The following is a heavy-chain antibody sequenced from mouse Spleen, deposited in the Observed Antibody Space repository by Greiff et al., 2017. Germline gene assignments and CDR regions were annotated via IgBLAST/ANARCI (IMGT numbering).Heavy chain of an antibody. V-gene: IGHV10-1*01. D-gene: IGHD1-1*01. CDR3: VRHGPIYYYDGSYVDAMDY. CDR2: IRSKSNNYAT. Sequence: EADGGLVQPKGSLKLSCAASGFSFNTYAMNWVRQAPGKGLEWVARIRSKSNNYATYYADSVKDRFTISRDDSESMLYLQMNNLKTEDTAMYYCVRHGPIYYYDGSYVDAMDYWGQGTSVTVSS. CDR1: GFSFNTYA. J-gene: IGHJ4*01.